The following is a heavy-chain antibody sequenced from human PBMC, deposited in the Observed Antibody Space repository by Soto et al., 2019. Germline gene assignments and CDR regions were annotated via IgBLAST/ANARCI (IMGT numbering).Heavy chain of an antibody. CDR2: ISAYNGNT. V-gene: IGHV1-18*01. CDR3: ARDRDSLGLDYFDY. J-gene: IGHJ4*02. Sequence: ASVKVSCKASGYTFTSYGISWVRQAPGQGLEWMGWISAYNGNTNYAQKLQGRVTMTTDTSTSTAYMELRSLRSDDTAVYYCARDRDSLGLDYFDYWGQGTLVTVSS. D-gene: IGHD2-21*02. CDR1: GYTFTSYG.